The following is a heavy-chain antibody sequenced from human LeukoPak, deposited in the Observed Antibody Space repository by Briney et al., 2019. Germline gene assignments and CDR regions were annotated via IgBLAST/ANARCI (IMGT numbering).Heavy chain of an antibody. CDR1: DYSFSNYG. Sequence: GASVKVSCKTSDYSFSNYGIVWVRQAPGQGLEWMGWISAKNGNTKSSQKVQGRVTMTADSSTGIAYLDLRSLRTDDTAVYYCARASDISWPFENWGRGTLVTVSS. J-gene: IGHJ1*01. CDR3: ARASDISWPFEN. V-gene: IGHV1-18*01. D-gene: IGHD6-13*01. CDR2: ISAKNGNT.